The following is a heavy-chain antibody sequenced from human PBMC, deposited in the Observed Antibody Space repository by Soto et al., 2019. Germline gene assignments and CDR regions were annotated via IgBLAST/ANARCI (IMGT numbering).Heavy chain of an antibody. CDR1: GFTFDDYG. V-gene: IGHV3-20*04. CDR2: INWNGGST. D-gene: IGHD3-10*01. J-gene: IGHJ5*02. Sequence: GGSLRLSCAASGFTFDDYGMSWVRQAPGKGLEWVSGINWNGGSTGYADSVKGRFTISRDNAKNSLYLQMNSLRAEDTALYYCARVPSWFGELSSNWFDPWGQGTLVTVS. CDR3: ARVPSWFGELSSNWFDP.